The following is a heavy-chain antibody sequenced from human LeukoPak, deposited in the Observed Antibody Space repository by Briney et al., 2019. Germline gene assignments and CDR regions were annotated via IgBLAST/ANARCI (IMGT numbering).Heavy chain of an antibody. V-gene: IGHV3-7*01. CDR3: ARDLDSSSWLVDY. Sequence: LEWVANIKQDGSEKYYVDSVKGRFTISRDNAKNSLYLQMNSLRAEDTAVYYCARDLDSSSWLVDYWGQGTLVTVSS. J-gene: IGHJ4*02. CDR2: IKQDGSEK. D-gene: IGHD6-13*01.